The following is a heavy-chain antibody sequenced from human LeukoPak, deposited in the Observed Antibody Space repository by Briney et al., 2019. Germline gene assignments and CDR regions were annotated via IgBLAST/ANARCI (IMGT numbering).Heavy chain of an antibody. D-gene: IGHD2-15*01. CDR3: ARETYCSGGSCYRGNAFDI. CDR2: ISSSSSYI. V-gene: IGHV3-21*01. Sequence: GGTLRLSCAASGFPFGSYGMSWVRQAPGKGLECVSSISSSSSYIYYADSVKGRFTISRDNAKNSLYLQMNSLRADDTAVYYCARETYCSGGSCYRGNAFDIWGQGTMVTVSS. CDR1: GFPFGSYG. J-gene: IGHJ3*02.